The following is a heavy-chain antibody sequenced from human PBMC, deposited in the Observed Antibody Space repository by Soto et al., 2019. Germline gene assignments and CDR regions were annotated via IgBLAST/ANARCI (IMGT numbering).Heavy chain of an antibody. V-gene: IGHV3-30*18. CDR3: AKDRRTWTHLIYYGMDV. Sequence: QVQLVESGGGVVQPGRSLRLSCAASGFTFSGYGMHWVRQAPGKGLEWVAFISYDGSNKYHADSVKGRFTISRDNSKNTLYLQVNSLRTEDTAVYYCAKDRRTWTHLIYYGMDVWGQGTTVTVSS. J-gene: IGHJ6*02. CDR2: ISYDGSNK. D-gene: IGHD3-16*01. CDR1: GFTFSGYG.